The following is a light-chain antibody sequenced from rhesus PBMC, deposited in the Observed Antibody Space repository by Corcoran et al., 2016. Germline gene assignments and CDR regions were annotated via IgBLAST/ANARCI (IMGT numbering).Light chain of an antibody. J-gene: IGKJ1*01. CDR1: ENVNSY. V-gene: IGKV1-74*01. Sequence: DIQMTQSPSSLSASVGDRVTISCRASENVNSYLYWYQQKLGKAPKLLIYAASTLKSGVPSRFSGSRAGADYNFTISSLQPEDVATYYCQHSFGTPWTFGQGTKVEIK. CDR3: QHSFGTPWT. CDR2: AAS.